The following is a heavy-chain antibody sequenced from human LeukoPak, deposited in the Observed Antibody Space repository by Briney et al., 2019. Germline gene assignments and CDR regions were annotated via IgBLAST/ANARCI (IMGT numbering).Heavy chain of an antibody. J-gene: IGHJ4*02. D-gene: IGHD5-24*01. CDR1: GFTFSSYG. CDR2: IRYDGNNK. Sequence: PGGSLRLSCAASGFTFSSYGMHWVRQAPGKGLEWVAFIRYDGNNKYYADSVKGRFTISRDNSKNTLYLQMNSLRAEDTAVYYCAKIRDGYNWTPRDYWGQGTLVTVSS. V-gene: IGHV3-30*02. CDR3: AKIRDGYNWTPRDY.